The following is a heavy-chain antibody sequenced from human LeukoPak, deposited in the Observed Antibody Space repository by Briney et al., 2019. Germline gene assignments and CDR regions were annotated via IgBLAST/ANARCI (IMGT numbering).Heavy chain of an antibody. D-gene: IGHD4-4*01. CDR3: ARGLQYDY. CDR1: GGSFSGYY. CDR2: INHSGST. V-gene: IGHV4-34*01. Sequence: SETLSLTCAVYGGSFSGYYWSWIRQPPGKGLEWIGEINHSGSTNYNPSLKSRVTISVDTSKNQFSLKLSSVTAADTAVYYCARGLQYDYWGQGALVTVSS. J-gene: IGHJ4*02.